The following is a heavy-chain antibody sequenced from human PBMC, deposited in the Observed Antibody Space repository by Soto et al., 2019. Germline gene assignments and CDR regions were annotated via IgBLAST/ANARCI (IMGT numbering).Heavy chain of an antibody. Sequence: QVQLVESGGGVVQPGRSLRLSCAASGFTFSSYAMHWVRQAPGKGLEWVAVISYDGSNKYYADSVKGRFTISRDNSKITLYLKINLLRPEHWPFFSCGTLPGYSSGGYDGGQGPLLTSSS. D-gene: IGHD6-19*01. CDR3: GTLPGYSSGGYD. CDR1: GFTFSSYA. CDR2: ISYDGSNK. V-gene: IGHV3-30-3*01. J-gene: IGHJ4*02.